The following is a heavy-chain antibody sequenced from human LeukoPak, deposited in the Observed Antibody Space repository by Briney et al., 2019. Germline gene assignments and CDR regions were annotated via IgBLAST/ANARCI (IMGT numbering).Heavy chain of an antibody. CDR3: ASDRAYSQFDY. CDR1: GFTFSTYW. Sequence: GSLRLSCAASGFTFSTYWMDWVRQAPGKGLEWVASIKEDGSDTNYVGSVRGRFTVSRDNTKNSLYLQMNSLRADDTAVYYCASDRAYSQFDYWGQGTLVTVSS. D-gene: IGHD2-15*01. V-gene: IGHV3-7*01. CDR2: IKEDGSDT. J-gene: IGHJ4*02.